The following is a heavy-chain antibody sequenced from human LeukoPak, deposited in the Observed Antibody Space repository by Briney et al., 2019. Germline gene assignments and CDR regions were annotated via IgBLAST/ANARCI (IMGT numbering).Heavy chain of an antibody. D-gene: IGHD6-19*01. V-gene: IGHV3-30*02. J-gene: IGHJ3*01. Sequence: GGSLRLSCAASGFTFSSYGMHWVRQAPGKGLEWVAFIRYDGSNKYYADSVKGRFAISRDNSKNTLYLQMNSLRAEDTAVYYCARETREGHSSGRSAFDVWGQGTMVTVSS. CDR1: GFTFSSYG. CDR3: ARETREGHSSGRSAFDV. CDR2: IRYDGSNK.